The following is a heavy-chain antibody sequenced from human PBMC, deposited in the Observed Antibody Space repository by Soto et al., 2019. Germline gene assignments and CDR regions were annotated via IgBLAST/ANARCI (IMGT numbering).Heavy chain of an antibody. V-gene: IGHV4-39*01. CDR1: GGSISSSSYY. D-gene: IGHD3-22*01. J-gene: IGHJ4*02. CDR3: ARHGSDYYDSSGYSDYFDY. Sequence: SETLSLTCTVSGGSISSSSYYWGWIRQPPGKGLEWIGSIYYSGSTYYNPSLKSRVTISVDTSKNQFSLKLSFVTAADTAVYYCARHGSDYYDSSGYSDYFDYWGQRTLVTVSS. CDR2: IYYSGST.